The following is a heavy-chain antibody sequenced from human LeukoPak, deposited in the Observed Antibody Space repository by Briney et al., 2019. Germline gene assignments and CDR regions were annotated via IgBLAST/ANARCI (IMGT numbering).Heavy chain of an antibody. CDR3: ARGTWRYYFDY. CDR1: GGSISSGSYY. V-gene: IGHV4-61*02. J-gene: IGHJ4*02. Sequence: PSQTLSLTCTVSGGSISSGSYYWSWIRQPAGKGLEWIGRIYTSGSTNYNPSLKSRDTISVDTSKNQFSLKLSSVTAADTAVYYCARGTWRYYFDYWGQGTLVTVSS. CDR2: IYTSGST. D-gene: IGHD3-3*01.